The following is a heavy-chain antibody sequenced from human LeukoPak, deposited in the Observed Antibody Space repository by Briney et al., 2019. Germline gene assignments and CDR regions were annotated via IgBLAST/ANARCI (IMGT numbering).Heavy chain of an antibody. CDR2: IFASGTT. CDR3: AREGSAFDI. J-gene: IGHJ3*02. Sequence: SETLSLTCTVSGGSISTYSWNWIRQPAGKGLEWIGRIFASGTTKYNPSLKSRVTMSVETSKNQFSLKLSSVTAADPAVYYCAREGSAFDIWGQGTMVTVSS. V-gene: IGHV4-4*07. CDR1: GGSISTYS.